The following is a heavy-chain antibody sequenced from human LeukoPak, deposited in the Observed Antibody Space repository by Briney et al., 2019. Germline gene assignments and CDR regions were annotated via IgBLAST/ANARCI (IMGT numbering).Heavy chain of an antibody. V-gene: IGHV3-74*01. CDR1: GFTLSSYW. CDR3: ARDDDELDG. J-gene: IGHJ6*04. Sequence: GGSLRLSCAASGFTLSSYWMHWVRQAQGKGLVWVSRIHGDGSSTRYADFVKGRFTISRDNAKNTLYLQMNSLRAEDTAVYYCARDDDELDGWGKGATVTVSS. CDR2: IHGDGSST.